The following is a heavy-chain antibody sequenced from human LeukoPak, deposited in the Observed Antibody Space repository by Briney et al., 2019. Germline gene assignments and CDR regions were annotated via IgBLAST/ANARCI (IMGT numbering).Heavy chain of an antibody. D-gene: IGHD1-26*01. J-gene: IGHJ4*02. Sequence: PGGSLRLSCAASGFTFSSYAMSWVRQAPGKGLEWVSAISGSGGSTYYADSVKGRFTISRDNSKNTLYLQMNSLGVEDTAVYYCAKDDMWELAYYFDYWGQGTLVTVSS. CDR2: ISGSGGST. CDR3: AKDDMWELAYYFDY. V-gene: IGHV3-23*01. CDR1: GFTFSSYA.